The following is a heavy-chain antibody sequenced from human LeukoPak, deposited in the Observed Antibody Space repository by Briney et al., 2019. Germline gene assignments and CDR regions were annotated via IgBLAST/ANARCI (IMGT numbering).Heavy chain of an antibody. CDR2: IKTKSEGGTT. J-gene: IGHJ4*02. CDR1: GFTFSNTW. Sequence: GGSLRLSCVGSGFTFSNTWMNWVRRAPGKGLEWVGRIKTKSEGGTTHYAAHVKGRFTISRDDTKKTIFLQMNSLKIEDTAIYFCAADLDAYNTLDSWGQGALVTVSS. D-gene: IGHD5-24*01. CDR3: AADLDAYNTLDS. V-gene: IGHV3-15*01.